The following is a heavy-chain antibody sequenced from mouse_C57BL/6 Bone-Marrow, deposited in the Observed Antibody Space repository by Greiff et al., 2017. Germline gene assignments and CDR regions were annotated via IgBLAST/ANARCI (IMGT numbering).Heavy chain of an antibody. Sequence: EVKVIESGGGLVQPGGSLKLSCAASGFTFSDYYMYWVRQTPENRLAWVAYISNGGGSTYYPDNVKGRFTISRDNAKNTLYLQMSRLKSADTAMYYCARPDYYGSSSFAYWGQGTLVTVSA. D-gene: IGHD1-1*01. CDR3: ARPDYYGSSSFAY. V-gene: IGHV5-12*01. CDR2: ISNGGGST. CDR1: GFTFSDYY. J-gene: IGHJ3*01.